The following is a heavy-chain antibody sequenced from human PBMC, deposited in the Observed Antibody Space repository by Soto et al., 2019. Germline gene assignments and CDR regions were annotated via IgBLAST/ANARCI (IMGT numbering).Heavy chain of an antibody. J-gene: IGHJ4*02. CDR3: AHRPSYCSGGSCYSGFDY. Sequence: SAATLRTPAQTLGLACTSPGSSLSSSGEGVGWIRQPPGKALEWLALIYWDDDKRYSPSLKSRLTITKDTSKNQVVLTMTNMDPVDTATYYCAHRPSYCSGGSCYSGFDYWGQGTLVTVSS. D-gene: IGHD2-15*01. V-gene: IGHV2-5*02. CDR1: GSSLSSSGEG. CDR2: IYWDDDK.